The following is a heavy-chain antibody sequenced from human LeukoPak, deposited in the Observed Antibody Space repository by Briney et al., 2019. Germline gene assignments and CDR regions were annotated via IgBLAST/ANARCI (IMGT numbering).Heavy chain of an antibody. J-gene: IGHJ3*02. Sequence: PGGSLRLSCAASGFTLRSYAMSWVRQAPGEGVEWVSAISGSGGSTYYADSVKGRFTISRDNSNNTLYLQMNSLRAEDTAVYYCAKEHITMIVVVTNDAFDIWGQGTMVTVSS. CDR3: AKEHITMIVVVTNDAFDI. V-gene: IGHV3-23*01. CDR2: ISGSGGST. D-gene: IGHD3-22*01. CDR1: GFTLRSYA.